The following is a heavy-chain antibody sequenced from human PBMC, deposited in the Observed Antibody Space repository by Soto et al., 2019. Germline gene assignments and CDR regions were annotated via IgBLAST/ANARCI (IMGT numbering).Heavy chain of an antibody. D-gene: IGHD2-2*03. J-gene: IGHJ4*02. V-gene: IGHV1-69*18. CDR3: EAGYCSSGSCFDF. CDR2: IVPTFGNA. CDR1: GSTFSSYG. Sequence: QVHLVQSGAEVKKPGSSVKVSCKASGSTFSSYGFSWVRRAPGQGLEFMGRIVPTFGNANYAQRFEGRLTISADESRATVFMELSSLTNEDTAIYYCEAGYCSSGSCFDFWGQGTQVSVSS.